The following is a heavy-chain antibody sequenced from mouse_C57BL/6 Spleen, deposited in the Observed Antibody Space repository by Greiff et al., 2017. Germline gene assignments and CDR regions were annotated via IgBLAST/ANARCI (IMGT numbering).Heavy chain of an antibody. D-gene: IGHD2-4*01. CDR2: IYPGSGST. Sequence: QVQLQQPGAELVKPGASVKMSCKASGYTFTSYWITWVKQRPGQGLEWIGDIYPGSGSTNYNEKFKSKATLTVDTSSSTAYMQLSSLTSEDSAVYYCARSRYDYDDWYFDVWGTGTTVTVSS. V-gene: IGHV1-55*01. J-gene: IGHJ1*03. CDR1: GYTFTSYW. CDR3: ARSRYDYDDWYFDV.